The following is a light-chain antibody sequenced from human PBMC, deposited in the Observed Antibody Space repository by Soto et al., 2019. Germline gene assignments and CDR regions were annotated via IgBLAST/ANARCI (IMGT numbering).Light chain of an antibody. CDR3: QQYNDWPPT. CDR2: GAS. V-gene: IGKV3-15*01. Sequence: EIVMTQSPATLSVSPGERVTLSCRASQSVRSNLAWYQQKPGQAPRLLIYGASTRATGLPARFSGSGSGTDFTLTISSLQSEDFAVYYCQQYNDWPPTFGQGTKVDIK. J-gene: IGKJ1*01. CDR1: QSVRSN.